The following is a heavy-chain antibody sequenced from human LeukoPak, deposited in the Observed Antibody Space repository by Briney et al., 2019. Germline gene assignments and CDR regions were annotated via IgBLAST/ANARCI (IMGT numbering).Heavy chain of an antibody. D-gene: IGHD6-13*01. J-gene: IGHJ2*01. CDR2: IYYSGST. V-gene: IGHV4-59*01. CDR3: ARTYGSSGLGYFDL. CDR1: GGSISSYY. Sequence: PSETLSLTCTVSGGSISSYYWSWIRQPPGKGLEWIGYIYYSGSTNYSPSLKRRLTISVDKSKNQFSLKLSSVTAADTAVYYCARTYGSSGLGYFDLWGRGTLVTVSS.